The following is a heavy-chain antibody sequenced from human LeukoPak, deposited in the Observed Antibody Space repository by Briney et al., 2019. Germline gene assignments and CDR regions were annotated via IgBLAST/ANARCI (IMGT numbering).Heavy chain of an antibody. CDR3: ARNKHRNWFDP. V-gene: IGHV4-34*01. J-gene: IGHJ5*02. D-gene: IGHD1/OR15-1a*01. CDR1: GGSFSGYY. CDR2: INHSGST. Sequence: KPPETLSLTCAVYGGSFSGYYWSWIRQPPGKGLEWIGEINHSGSTNYNPSLKSRVTISVDTSKNQFSLKLSSVTAADTAVYYCARNKHRNWFDPWGQGTLVTVSS.